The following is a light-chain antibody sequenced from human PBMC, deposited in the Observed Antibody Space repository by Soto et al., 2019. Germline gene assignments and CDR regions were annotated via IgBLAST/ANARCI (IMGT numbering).Light chain of an antibody. V-gene: IGKV3-15*01. J-gene: IGKJ1*01. CDR1: QSVSSK. Sequence: EIVMTQSPATLSESPGESAILSCRASQSVSSKLAWYQQKPGQAPRLLIHGASTRATGIPDRFRGSGSGTEFTLTISSLQSEDFAVYYCQQYGSSPRTFGQGTKVDIK. CDR3: QQYGSSPRT. CDR2: GAS.